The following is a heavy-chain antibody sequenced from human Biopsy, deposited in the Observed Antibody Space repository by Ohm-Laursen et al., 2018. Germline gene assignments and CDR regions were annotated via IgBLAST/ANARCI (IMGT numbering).Heavy chain of an antibody. V-gene: IGHV4-34*01. J-gene: IGHJ6*02. D-gene: IGHD3-22*01. CDR1: RDSISNYY. CDR3: VRGVDYYDPYHYYALDV. Sequence: SETPSLTCTVSRDSISNYYWSWIRQTPGKGLEWIGEINHSGRTNYNPSLKSRVTISVDTSKNQFSLKVRSVTAADTAVYYCVRGVDYYDPYHYYALDVWGQGTTVTVSS. CDR2: INHSGRT.